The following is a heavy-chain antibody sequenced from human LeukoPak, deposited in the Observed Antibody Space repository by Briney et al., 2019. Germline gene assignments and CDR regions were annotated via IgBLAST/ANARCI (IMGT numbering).Heavy chain of an antibody. D-gene: IGHD2-15*01. CDR3: ARGKGVAAILFDY. J-gene: IGHJ4*02. Sequence: ASVKVSCKASGYTFTSYDINWVRQATRQGLEWMGWMNPNSGNTGYAQKFQGRVTITRNTSISTAYMELSSLRSEDTAVYYCARGKGVAAILFDYWGQGTLVTVSS. CDR1: GYTFTSYD. CDR2: MNPNSGNT. V-gene: IGHV1-8*03.